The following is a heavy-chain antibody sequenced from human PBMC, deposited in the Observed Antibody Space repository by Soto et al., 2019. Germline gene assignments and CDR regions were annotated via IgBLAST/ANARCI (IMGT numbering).Heavy chain of an antibody. Sequence: GGSLRLSCAASGFTVSSNYMSWVRQAPGKGLEWVSVIYSGGSTYYADSVKGRFTISRDNSKNTLYLQMNSLRAEDTAVYYCASPSIAARPGYWGQGTLVTVSS. CDR3: ASPSIAARPGY. CDR1: GFTVSSNY. V-gene: IGHV3-53*01. D-gene: IGHD6-6*01. J-gene: IGHJ4*02. CDR2: IYSGGST.